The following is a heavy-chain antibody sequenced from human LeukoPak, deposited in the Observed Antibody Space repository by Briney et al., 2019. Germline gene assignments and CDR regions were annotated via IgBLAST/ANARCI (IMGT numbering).Heavy chain of an antibody. V-gene: IGHV4-34*01. D-gene: IGHD3-10*01. CDR1: GGSFRGYY. J-gene: IGHJ4*02. CDR2: INHSGST. Sequence: SETLSLTCAVYGGSFRGYYWSWIRQPPGKGLEWIGEINHSGSTNYNPSLKSRVTISVDTSKNQFSLKLSSVTAADTAVYYCARGLWFGETFDYWGQGTLVTVSS. CDR3: ARGLWFGETFDY.